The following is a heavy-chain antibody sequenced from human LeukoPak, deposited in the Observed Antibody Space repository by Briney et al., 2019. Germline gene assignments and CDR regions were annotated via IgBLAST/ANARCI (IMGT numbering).Heavy chain of an antibody. V-gene: IGHV3-21*01. CDR1: GFTFSSYS. J-gene: IGHJ4*02. D-gene: IGHD1-26*01. CDR3: TSRGTPTSIVAATWGETVDY. Sequence: GGSLRLSCAASGFTFSSYSMNWVRQAPGKGLEWVSSISSSSSYIYYADSVKGRFTISRDNVKNSLYLQMNSLRAEDTAVYYCTSRGTPTSIVAATWGETVDYWGQGTLVTVSS. CDR2: ISSSSSYI.